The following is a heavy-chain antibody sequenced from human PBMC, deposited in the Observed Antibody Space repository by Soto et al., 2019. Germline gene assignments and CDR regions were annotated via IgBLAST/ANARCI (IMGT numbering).Heavy chain of an antibody. CDR1: GFAFSSYS. CDR2: ISSSSSYI. V-gene: IGHV3-21*01. D-gene: IGHD3-10*01. J-gene: IGHJ3*02. Sequence: GGSLRLSCAASGFAFSSYSMNWVRQAPGKGLEWVSSISSSSSYIYYADSVKGRFTISRDNAKNSLYLQMNSLRAEDTAVYYFARDDTYGPRSDVFDIWGKGTMVTVSS. CDR3: ARDDTYGPRSDVFDI.